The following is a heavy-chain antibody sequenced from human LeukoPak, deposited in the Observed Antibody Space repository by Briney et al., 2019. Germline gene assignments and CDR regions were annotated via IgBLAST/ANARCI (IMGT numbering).Heavy chain of an antibody. Sequence: SETLSLTRAVYGGSFSGYYWSWIRQPPGKGLEWIGEINHSGSTNYNPSLKSRVTISVDTSKTQFSLKLSSVTAADTAVYYCARPTSVVAAILVRWFDPWDQGALVTVSS. J-gene: IGHJ5*02. D-gene: IGHD2-15*01. V-gene: IGHV4-34*01. CDR1: GGSFSGYY. CDR3: ARPTSVVAAILVRWFDP. CDR2: INHSGST.